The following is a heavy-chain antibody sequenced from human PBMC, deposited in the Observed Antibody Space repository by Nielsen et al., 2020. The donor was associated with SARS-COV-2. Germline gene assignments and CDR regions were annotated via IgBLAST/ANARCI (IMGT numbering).Heavy chain of an antibody. V-gene: IGHV1-18*01. CDR1: GYTFTSYG. J-gene: IGHJ5*02. D-gene: IGHD4-17*01. Sequence: ASVKVSCKASGYTFTSYGISWVRQAPEQGLEWMGWISAYNGNTNYAQKLQGRVTMTTDTSTSTAYMELRSLRSDDTAVYYCARDYYGDYVGRYPVGWFDPWGQGTLVTVSS. CDR3: ARDYYGDYVGRYPVGWFDP. CDR2: ISAYNGNT.